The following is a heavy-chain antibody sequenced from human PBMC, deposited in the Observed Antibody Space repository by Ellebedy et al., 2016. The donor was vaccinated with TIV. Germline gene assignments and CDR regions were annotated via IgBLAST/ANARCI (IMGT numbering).Heavy chain of an antibody. J-gene: IGHJ3*02. CDR3: ATENPTQWELSSARAFDI. D-gene: IGHD1-26*01. CDR1: GGTFSSYA. Sequence: SVKVSXXASGGTFSSYAISWVRQAPGQGLEWMGGIIPIFGTANYAQKFQGRVTITADKSTSTAYMELSSLRSEDTAVYYCATENPTQWELSSARAFDIWGQGTMVTVSS. CDR2: IIPIFGTA. V-gene: IGHV1-69*06.